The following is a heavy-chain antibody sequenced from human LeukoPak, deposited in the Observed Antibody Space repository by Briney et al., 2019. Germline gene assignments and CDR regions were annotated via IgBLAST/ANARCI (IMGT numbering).Heavy chain of an antibody. V-gene: IGHV6-1*01. CDR3: ARFAPNTSGTTSRTANFVY. Sequence: SQTLSLTCAISGDSVSSNSAAWNWIRQSPSRGLEWLGRTYYRSKWYNDYAVSVKSRITINPDTSKNQFSLQLNSVTPEDTAVYYCARFAPNTSGTTSRTANFVYWGQGTLVTVSS. CDR1: GDSVSSNSAA. J-gene: IGHJ4*02. CDR2: TYYRSKWYN. D-gene: IGHD1-1*01.